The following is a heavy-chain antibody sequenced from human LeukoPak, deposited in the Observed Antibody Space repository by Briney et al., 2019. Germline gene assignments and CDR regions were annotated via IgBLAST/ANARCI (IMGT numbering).Heavy chain of an antibody. CDR2: IYYSGST. V-gene: IGHV4-59*08. J-gene: IGHJ6*02. Sequence: SETLSLTCTVSGGSISGDYWSWIRQSLQGLEWIGYIYYSGSTNYNPSLKSRVTISVDTSKNQFSLKLSSVTAADTAVYYCEGGRGVINYYYYGMDVWGQGTTVTVSS. CDR1: GGSISGDY. CDR3: EGGRGVINYYYYGMDV. D-gene: IGHD3-16*02.